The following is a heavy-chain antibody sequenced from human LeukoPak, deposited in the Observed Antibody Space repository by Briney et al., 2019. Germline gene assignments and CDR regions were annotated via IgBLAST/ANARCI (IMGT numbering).Heavy chain of an antibody. CDR1: GYTFTDYY. V-gene: IGHV1-8*03. CDR3: ARAFGGHDEWYYFDY. Sequence: ASVKVSCKASGYTFTDYYMHWVRQAPGQGLEWMGWMNPNSGNTDYAQKFQGRFTITINTSISTAYMELSSLRSEDTAVYYCARAFGGHDEWYYFDYWGQGTLVTVSS. J-gene: IGHJ4*02. D-gene: IGHD5-12*01. CDR2: MNPNSGNT.